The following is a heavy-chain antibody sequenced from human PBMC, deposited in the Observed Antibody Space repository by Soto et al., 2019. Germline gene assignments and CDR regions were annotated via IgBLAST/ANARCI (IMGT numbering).Heavy chain of an antibody. CDR3: AREALPGYYDSSAYYGH. J-gene: IGHJ4*02. D-gene: IGHD3-22*01. Sequence: ASVKVSCKAAGYTFTDYYMHWVRQAPGQGLEWMGWINPNSGGATYQQNFQGRVTMTRDRSISTVYMELRSLRYDDTAVYYCAREALPGYYDSSAYYGHWGQGTLVTVSS. CDR1: GYTFTDYY. CDR2: INPNSGGA. V-gene: IGHV1-2*02.